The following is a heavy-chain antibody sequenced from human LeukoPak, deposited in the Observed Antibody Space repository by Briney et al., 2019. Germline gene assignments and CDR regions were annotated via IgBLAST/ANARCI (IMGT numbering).Heavy chain of an antibody. D-gene: IGHD4-17*01. CDR3: ARGPLTVTRGFDP. J-gene: IGHJ5*02. Sequence: SETLSLTCTVSSGSISTSNYYWGWVRQPPGKALEWIGNIFYSGSTYYSPSLKSRVTISLDTSRNQFSLKLSSVTAADTAVYYCARGPLTVTRGFDPWGQGTLVTVSS. CDR2: IFYSGST. CDR1: SGSISTSNYY. V-gene: IGHV4-39*07.